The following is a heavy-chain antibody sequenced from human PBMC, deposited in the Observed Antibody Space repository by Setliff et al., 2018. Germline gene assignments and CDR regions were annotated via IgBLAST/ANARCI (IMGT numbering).Heavy chain of an antibody. V-gene: IGHV5-51*01. D-gene: IGHD2-15*01. CDR1: GYSFTNYW. CDR3: AKVNRRGWYSYFEDAFDM. CDR2: IYPGDSNT. J-gene: IGHJ3*02. Sequence: GESLKISCKGSGYSFTNYWIGWVRQMPGKGLEWMGIIYPGDSNTRYSPSFQGQVTISVDKSISTAYLQWSSLKASDTAIYYCAKVNRRGWYSYFEDAFDMWGQGTMVTV.